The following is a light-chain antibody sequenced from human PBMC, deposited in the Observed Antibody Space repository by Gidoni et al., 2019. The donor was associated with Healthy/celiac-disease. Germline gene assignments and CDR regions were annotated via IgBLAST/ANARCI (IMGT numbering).Light chain of an antibody. CDR3: QQYGSSLVT. CDR2: GAS. J-gene: IGKJ3*01. CDR1: QSVSSSY. Sequence: EIVLTQSPGTLSLSPGERATLSCRASQSVSSSYLAWYQQKPGQAPSLLIYGASSRATGIPDRFSGSGSGTDFTLTISRLEPEDFAVYYCQQYGSSLVTFXPXTKVDIK. V-gene: IGKV3-20*01.